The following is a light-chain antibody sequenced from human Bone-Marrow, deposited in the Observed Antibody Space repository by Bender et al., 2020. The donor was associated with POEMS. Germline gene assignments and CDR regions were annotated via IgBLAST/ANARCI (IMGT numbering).Light chain of an antibody. CDR3: AVWDNSLNGWV. V-gene: IGLV1-44*01. CDR1: SSNIGAHA. Sequence: QSVLTQPPSASGTPGQRVTISCSGGSSNIGAHAVNWYQHLPVTAPTLLIYSRPRQPSEVPDRFSGSRSGPSASLAISGLQSEAEADYYCAVWDNSLNGWVFGGGTKLTVL. CDR2: SRP. J-gene: IGLJ3*02.